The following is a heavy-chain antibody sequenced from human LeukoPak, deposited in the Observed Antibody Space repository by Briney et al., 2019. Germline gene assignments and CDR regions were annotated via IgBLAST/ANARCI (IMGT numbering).Heavy chain of an antibody. Sequence: SETLSLTCAVYGGSFSGYYWSWIRQPPGKGLEWIGEINHSRSTNYSPSLKSRVTISVDTPKNQFSLKLSSVTAADTAVYYCARETRTYDSGSYYIDYWGRGTLVTVSS. D-gene: IGHD3-10*01. CDR3: ARETRTYDSGSYYIDY. V-gene: IGHV4-34*01. CDR1: GGSFSGYY. CDR2: INHSRST. J-gene: IGHJ4*02.